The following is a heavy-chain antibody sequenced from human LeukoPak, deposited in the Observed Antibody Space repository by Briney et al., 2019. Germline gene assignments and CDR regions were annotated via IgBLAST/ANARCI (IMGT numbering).Heavy chain of an antibody. V-gene: IGHV1-18*01. CDR2: ISAYNGNT. CDR3: ARSITIFGVPTVIILGWFDP. J-gene: IGHJ5*02. CDR1: GYTFTSYG. Sequence: ASVKVSCKASGYTFTSYGISWVRQAPGRGLEWMGWISAYNGNTNYAQKLQGKVTMTTDTSTSTAYMELRSLRSDDTAVYYCARSITIFGVPTVIILGWFDPWGQGTLVTVSS. D-gene: IGHD3-3*01.